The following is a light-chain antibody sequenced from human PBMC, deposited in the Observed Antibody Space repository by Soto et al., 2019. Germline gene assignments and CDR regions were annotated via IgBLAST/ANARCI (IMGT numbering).Light chain of an antibody. J-gene: IGLJ3*02. CDR1: SSNIGAGYD. CDR3: QSYASSLSGWV. V-gene: IGLV1-40*01. Sequence: QSVLTQPPSVSGAPGQWVTIACTGSSSNIGAGYDVPWYQQLPGTAPKLLIYGNSNRPSGVADRYSGSKSGTSASLAITGLQYEDEADDYCQSYASSLSGWVFGGGTQLTVL. CDR2: GNS.